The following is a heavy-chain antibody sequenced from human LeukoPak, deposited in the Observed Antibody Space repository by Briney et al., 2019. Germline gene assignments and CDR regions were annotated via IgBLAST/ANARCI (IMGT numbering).Heavy chain of an antibody. CDR2: ISGSGGST. J-gene: IGHJ1*01. D-gene: IGHD3-3*01. V-gene: IGHV3-23*01. CDR1: GFTFSSYA. Sequence: GGSLRLSCAASGFTFSSYAMSWVRQAPGKGLEWVSAISGSGGSTYYADSVKGRFTISRDNSKITLYLQMNSLRAEDTAVYYCAKSLPEPYYDFWSGYYTLEYFQHWGQGTLVTVSS. CDR3: AKSLPEPYYDFWSGYYTLEYFQH.